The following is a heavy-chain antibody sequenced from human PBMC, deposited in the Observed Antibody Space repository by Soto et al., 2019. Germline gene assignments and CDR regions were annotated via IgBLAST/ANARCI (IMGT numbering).Heavy chain of an antibody. CDR1: GGTFSSYA. Sequence: GASVKVSCKASGGTFSSYAISWVRQAPGQGLERMGGMIPNSGTANYAQKFQGRVTMTRNTSISTAYMELSSLRSEDTAVYYCAIKHYDFWSGYFGYWGQGTLVTVSS. D-gene: IGHD3-3*01. J-gene: IGHJ4*02. CDR3: AIKHYDFWSGYFGY. V-gene: IGHV1-8*02. CDR2: MIPNSGTA.